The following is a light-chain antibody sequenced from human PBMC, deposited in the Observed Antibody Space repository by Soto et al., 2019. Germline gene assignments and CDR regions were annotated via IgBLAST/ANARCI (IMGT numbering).Light chain of an antibody. CDR3: QQYTSYPPA. V-gene: IGKV1-5*01. J-gene: IGKJ2*01. CDR2: DTS. Sequence: DIQMTQSPSTLSASVGDRVTITCRASQSVSNFLYWYQQKPGKVPRLLIYDTSNLGTGVPSRFSGSGSGTDFTLTISGLQPEDSTTYFCQQYTSYPPAFGQGTKLDIK. CDR1: QSVSNF.